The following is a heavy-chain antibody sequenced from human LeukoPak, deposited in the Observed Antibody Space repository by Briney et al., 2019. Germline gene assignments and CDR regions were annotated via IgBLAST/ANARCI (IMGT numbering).Heavy chain of an antibody. V-gene: IGHV3-72*01. CDR2: IRSKADRYTT. Sequence: QPGGSLRLSCAASGFTFSSYEMNWVRQVPGKGLEWLGRIRSKADRYTTEYAASVNGRFTISRDDSKNSLYLQMNSLKIEDTALYYCGRVGGYNSGYDSFDIWGRGTMVTVSS. D-gene: IGHD5-18*01. J-gene: IGHJ3*02. CDR3: GRVGGYNSGYDSFDI. CDR1: GFTFSSYE.